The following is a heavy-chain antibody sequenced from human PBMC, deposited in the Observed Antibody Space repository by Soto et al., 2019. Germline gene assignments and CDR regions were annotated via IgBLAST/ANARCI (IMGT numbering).Heavy chain of an antibody. J-gene: IGHJ4*02. CDR2: FYDSGRT. V-gene: IGHV4-59*01. CDR1: GGSISNFY. D-gene: IGHD1-26*01. CDR3: ANTQSGSYTY. Sequence: QVQLQESGPGLVKPSETLSLTCTVSGGSISNFYWSWIRQPPGKGLEWIGYFYDSGRTNYNPSLNNRVPLSVDPSKNQFSLKLSSVTAADTAVYYWANTQSGSYTYWGQGTLVTVSS.